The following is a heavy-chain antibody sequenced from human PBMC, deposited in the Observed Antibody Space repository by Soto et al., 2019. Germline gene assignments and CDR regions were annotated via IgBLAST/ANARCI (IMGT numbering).Heavy chain of an antibody. Sequence: EVQLLESGGGLVQPGGSLRLSCAASGFTFSSYGMTWVRQAPGKGLEWVSFSSATGAGTYYADSVKGRFTISRDNSKNTLYLQITSLRAADTAVYYCAKDRRAGGNYGFYSDFWGQGARVIVSS. J-gene: IGHJ4*02. V-gene: IGHV3-23*01. CDR1: GFTFSSYG. D-gene: IGHD1-7*01. CDR2: SSATGAGT. CDR3: AKDRRAGGNYGFYSDF.